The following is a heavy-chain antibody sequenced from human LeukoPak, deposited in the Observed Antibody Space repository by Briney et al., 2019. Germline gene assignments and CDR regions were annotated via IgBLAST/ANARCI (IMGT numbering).Heavy chain of an antibody. J-gene: IGHJ4*02. CDR2: ISDNGGST. CDR1: RFTFSTYA. Sequence: TGGSLRLSCAASRFTFSTYAMHWVRQAPGKGLEYVSGISDNGGSTYYANSVKGRFTISRDNSKNTLYLQMGSLRADDMAVYYCARDFCSGGDCYIFDYWGQGTLVTVSS. D-gene: IGHD2-21*02. V-gene: IGHV3-64*01. CDR3: ARDFCSGGDCYIFDY.